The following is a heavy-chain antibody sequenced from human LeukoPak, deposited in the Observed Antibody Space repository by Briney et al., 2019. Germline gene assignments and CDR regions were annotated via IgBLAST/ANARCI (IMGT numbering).Heavy chain of an antibody. D-gene: IGHD2-2*01. Sequence: PGGSLRLSCAASGFTFSSYAMSWVRQAPEKGLEWVSVISGSGGGTFYADSVKGRFTISRDNSKNTLYLQMNSLRAEDTAVYYCVKDPDPRYCSSTSCSPIWGQGTMVTVSS. CDR3: VKDPDPRYCSSTSCSPI. J-gene: IGHJ3*02. V-gene: IGHV3-23*01. CDR2: ISGSGGGT. CDR1: GFTFSSYA.